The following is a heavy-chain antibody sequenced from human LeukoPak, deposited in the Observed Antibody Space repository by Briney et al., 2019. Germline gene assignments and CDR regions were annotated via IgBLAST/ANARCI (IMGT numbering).Heavy chain of an antibody. CDR2: ISSSSSYV. CDR3: AFDVDTAGPVDY. V-gene: IGHV3-21*01. J-gene: IGHJ4*02. Sequence: GGSLRLSCAASGFTFSSYSMNWVRQAPGKGLEWVSSISSSSSYVYYADSVKGRFTISRDNAKNSLYLQMNSLRAEDTAVYYCAFDVDTAGPVDYWGQGTLVTVSS. CDR1: GFTFSSYS. D-gene: IGHD5-18*01.